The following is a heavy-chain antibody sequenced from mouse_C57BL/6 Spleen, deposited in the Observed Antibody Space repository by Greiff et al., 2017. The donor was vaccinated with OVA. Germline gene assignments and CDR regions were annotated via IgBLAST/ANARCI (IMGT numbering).Heavy chain of an antibody. CDR2: IYPGSGST. CDR3: ARSGYYYYFDY. J-gene: IGHJ2*01. D-gene: IGHD1-1*01. Sequence: VKQRPGQGLEWIGDIYPGSGSTNYNEKFKSKATLTVDTSSSTAYMQLSSLTSEDSAVYYCARSGYYYYFDYWGQGTTLTVSS. V-gene: IGHV1-55*01.